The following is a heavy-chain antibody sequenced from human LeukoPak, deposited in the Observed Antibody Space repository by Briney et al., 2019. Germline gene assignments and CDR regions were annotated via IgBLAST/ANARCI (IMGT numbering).Heavy chain of an antibody. Sequence: GGSLRLSCAVSGFTVRSNYMAWVRQAPGKGLEWVSAISGSGGSTYYADSVKGRFTISRDNSKNTLYLQMNSLRAEDTAVYYCAKGGSGRYYYYGMDVWGQGTTVTVSS. J-gene: IGHJ6*02. CDR2: ISGSGGST. CDR3: AKGGSGRYYYYGMDV. D-gene: IGHD3-10*01. V-gene: IGHV3-23*01. CDR1: GFTVRSNY.